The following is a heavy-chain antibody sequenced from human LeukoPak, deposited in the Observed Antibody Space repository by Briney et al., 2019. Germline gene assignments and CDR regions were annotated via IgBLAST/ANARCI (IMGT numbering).Heavy chain of an antibody. CDR3: ARNNKGAFDI. CDR2: IKNDGSED. D-gene: IGHD1/OR15-1a*01. Sequence: PGGSLRLSCAASGFTFSSHWMSWVRQAPGKGLEWAANIKNDGSEDFYVGSVKGRFTISKDDAKTSLYLQMNSLRVEDTALYYCARNNKGAFDIWGQGTRVTVSS. V-gene: IGHV3-7*04. J-gene: IGHJ3*02. CDR1: GFTFSSHW.